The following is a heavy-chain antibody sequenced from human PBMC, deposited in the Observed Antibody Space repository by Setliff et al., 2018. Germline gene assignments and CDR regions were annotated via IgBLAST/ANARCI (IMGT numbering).Heavy chain of an antibody. D-gene: IGHD3-16*01. CDR2: IKQDGSEK. J-gene: IGHJ4*02. Sequence: GGSLRLSCAASGFTFSSYNMTWVRQAPGKGLEWVANIKQDGSEKYYVDSVKGRFTISRDNAKNLLYLQMNSLRVEDTAVYYCVRDWGDYNDYWGQGTLVTVSS. CDR3: VRDWGDYNDY. CDR1: GFTFSSYN. V-gene: IGHV3-7*01.